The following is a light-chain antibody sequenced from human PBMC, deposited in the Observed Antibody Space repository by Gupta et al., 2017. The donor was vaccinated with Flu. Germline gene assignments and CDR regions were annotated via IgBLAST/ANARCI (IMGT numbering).Light chain of an antibody. CDR1: QSVSSSY. CDR3: QQYGSSLL. Sequence: ELVLTQSPGTLSLSPGERATLSCRASQSVSSSYLAWYQQKPGQAPRLLIYGASSRATGIPDRFSGSGSGTDFTLTISRLEPEDFAVYYCQQYGSSLLFGPGTKVDIK. V-gene: IGKV3-20*01. J-gene: IGKJ3*01. CDR2: GAS.